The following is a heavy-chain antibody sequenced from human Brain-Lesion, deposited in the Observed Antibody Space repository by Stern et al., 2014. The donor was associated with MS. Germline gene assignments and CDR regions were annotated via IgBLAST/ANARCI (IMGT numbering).Heavy chain of an antibody. CDR3: ARSPATPSGYDRFDY. CDR2: IFPRDSNT. J-gene: IGHJ4*02. D-gene: IGHD5-12*01. V-gene: IGHV5-51*03. CDR1: GYLFDDYW. Sequence: EVQLVESGAEVKKPGESLKISCEASGYLFDDYWIGWVRQMSGRGLELVAIIFPRDSNTRYNPSVQGQVTISANRSISPAFLQGSSLKASDPAMYYCARSPATPSGYDRFDYWGQGALVTVSS.